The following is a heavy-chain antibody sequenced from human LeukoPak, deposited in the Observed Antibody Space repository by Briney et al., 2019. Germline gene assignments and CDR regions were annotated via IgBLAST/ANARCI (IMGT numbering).Heavy chain of an antibody. Sequence: GGSLRLSCAASGFTFSSYSMNWVRQAPGKGLEWVSYISSSSSTIYYADSVKGRFTISRGNSKNTLYLQMNSLRAEDTAVYYCARAPSGSSPFDYWGQGTLVTVSS. CDR2: ISSSSSTI. CDR1: GFTFSSYS. V-gene: IGHV3-48*01. CDR3: ARAPSGSSPFDY. D-gene: IGHD1-26*01. J-gene: IGHJ4*02.